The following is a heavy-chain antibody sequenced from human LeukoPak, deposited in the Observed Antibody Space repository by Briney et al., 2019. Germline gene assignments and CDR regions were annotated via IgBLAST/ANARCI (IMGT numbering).Heavy chain of an antibody. V-gene: IGHV1-46*01. CDR1: GYTFTSYY. CDR3: ASISAAGNFDY. D-gene: IGHD6-13*01. J-gene: IGHJ4*02. CDR2: INPSGGST. Sequence: GASVKVSCKASGYTFTSYYMHWVRQAPGQGLEWMGIINPSGGSTSYAQKFQGRVTMTRDMSTSTVYMELSSLRSEDTAVYYCASISAAGNFDYWGQGTLVTVSS.